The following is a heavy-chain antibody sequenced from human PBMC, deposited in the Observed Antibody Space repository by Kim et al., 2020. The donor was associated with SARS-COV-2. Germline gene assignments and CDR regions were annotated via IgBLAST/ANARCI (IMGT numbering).Heavy chain of an antibody. J-gene: IGHJ4*02. CDR1: GFTVSSNY. Sequence: GGSLRHSCAASGFTVSSNYMSWVRQTPGKGLEWVSVIYSGGSTYYADSVKGRFTISRDNSKNTLYLQMNSLRAEDTAVYYCARDYGDYYFDYWGQGTLVTVSS. CDR3: ARDYGDYYFDY. CDR2: IYSGGST. D-gene: IGHD4-17*01. V-gene: IGHV3-66*01.